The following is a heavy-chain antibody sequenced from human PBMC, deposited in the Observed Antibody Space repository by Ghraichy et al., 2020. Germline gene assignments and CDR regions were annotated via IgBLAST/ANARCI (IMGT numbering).Heavy chain of an antibody. J-gene: IGHJ6*03. Sequence: GGSLRLSCAASGFTFSDHYMDWVRQAPGKGLEWVGRTRNNANGYTTEYAASVKGRFTISRDDSKKLVFLQMNSLKTEDTAVYYCARVFTHNWSADCMDVWGEGTTVTVSS. V-gene: IGHV3-72*01. D-gene: IGHD1-1*01. CDR3: ARVFTHNWSADCMDV. CDR1: GFTFSDHY. CDR2: TRNNANGYTT.